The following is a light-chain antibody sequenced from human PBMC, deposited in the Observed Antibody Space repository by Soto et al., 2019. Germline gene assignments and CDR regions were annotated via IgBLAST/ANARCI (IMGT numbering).Light chain of an antibody. Sequence: DIQMTQSPSAMSASVGDRVSITCRASQGISTYLAWFQQKPGKVPKLLIYAASGLPSGVPSRFSGSGSGTDFTLTISSLQPEDFATYYCQQANSFPLTFGGGTKVDIK. CDR2: AAS. CDR1: QGISTY. J-gene: IGKJ4*01. CDR3: QQANSFPLT. V-gene: IGKV1-12*01.